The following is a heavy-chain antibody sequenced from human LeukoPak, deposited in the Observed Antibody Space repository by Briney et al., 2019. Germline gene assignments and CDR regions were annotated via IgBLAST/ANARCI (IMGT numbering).Heavy chain of an antibody. CDR2: INPNGGGT. Sequence: GASVKVSCKASGYTFTGYYMHWVRQAPGQGVEWMGWINPNGGGTNYVQKFQGRVTMTRDTSISTAYMEVSRLRSDDTAVYYCARGGQKFWFEDGSGNNWFDPWGQGTLVTVSS. D-gene: IGHD3-10*01. J-gene: IGHJ5*02. CDR3: ARGGQKFWFEDGSGNNWFDP. V-gene: IGHV1-2*02. CDR1: GYTFTGYY.